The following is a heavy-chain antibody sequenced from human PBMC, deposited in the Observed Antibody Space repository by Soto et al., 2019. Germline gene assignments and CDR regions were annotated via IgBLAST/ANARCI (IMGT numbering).Heavy chain of an antibody. V-gene: IGHV1-18*01. CDR2: ISPYKGNT. Sequence: ASVKVSCKASGYTFSSIGISWVRQAPGQGLEWMGWISPYKGNTHYAQGLQGRVTMTTDTSTSTAYMELRSLRSDDTAVYYCAKEGHLGGYSYDQLYYFDYWGPGTLVTVS. CDR3: AKEGHLGGYSYDQLYYFDY. CDR1: GYTFSSIG. D-gene: IGHD5-18*01. J-gene: IGHJ4*02.